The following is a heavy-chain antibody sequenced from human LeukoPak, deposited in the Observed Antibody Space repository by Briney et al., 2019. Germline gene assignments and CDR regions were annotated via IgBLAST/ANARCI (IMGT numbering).Heavy chain of an antibody. V-gene: IGHV3-30*04. CDR1: GFTFXXYA. CDR2: ISYDGSNK. Sequence: XXXXXGFTFXXYAMHXVRQAPGKGLEWVAVISYDGSNKYYADSVKGRFTVSRDNPKNTLYLQMNGLRAEDTAVYYCARDHGGWYADYFDYWGQGTLVTVSS. D-gene: IGHD6-19*01. CDR3: ARDHGGWYADYFDY. J-gene: IGHJ4*02.